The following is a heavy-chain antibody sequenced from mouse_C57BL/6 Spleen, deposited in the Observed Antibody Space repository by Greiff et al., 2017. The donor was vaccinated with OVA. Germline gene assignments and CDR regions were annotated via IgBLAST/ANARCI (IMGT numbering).Heavy chain of an antibody. CDR3: ARHDGYYVLAY. Sequence: VQLQQSGAELVKPGASVKLSCTASGFNIKDYYMHWLKQRTEQGLEWIGRIDPEDGETKYAPKFQGKATITAATSSNTAYLQLSSLTSEDTAVYYCARHDGYYVLAYWGQGTLVTVSA. D-gene: IGHD2-3*01. V-gene: IGHV14-2*01. J-gene: IGHJ3*01. CDR2: IDPEDGET. CDR1: GFNIKDYY.